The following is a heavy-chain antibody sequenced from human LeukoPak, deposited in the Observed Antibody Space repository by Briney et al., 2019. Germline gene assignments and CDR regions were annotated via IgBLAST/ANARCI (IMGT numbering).Heavy chain of an antibody. CDR2: IDTDGSST. V-gene: IGHV3-74*01. CDR3: ARAGYCSGGSCYFDY. D-gene: IGHD2-15*01. Sequence: GGSLRLSCAASGSTFGSYWMHWVRQAPGKGLVWVSRIDTDGSSTSDADSVRGRVTISRDNAKNTLYLQMNSLGADDTAVYYCARAGYCSGGSCYFDYWGQGTQVIVSS. J-gene: IGHJ4*02. CDR1: GSTFGSYW.